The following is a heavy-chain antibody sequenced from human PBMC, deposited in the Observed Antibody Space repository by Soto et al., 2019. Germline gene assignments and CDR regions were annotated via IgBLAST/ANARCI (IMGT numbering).Heavy chain of an antibody. CDR2: IYYSGST. Sequence: QVQLQESGPGLVKPSQTLSLICTVSGGSVNSGDYYWSWVRQHPGKALEWIGHIYYSGSTYYNPSLESRVTISVDTSKNQFSLNLSSVTAADTAVYYCARRRTNFWSGYASFFDYWGQGTLVTVSS. J-gene: IGHJ4*02. CDR1: GGSVNSGDYY. D-gene: IGHD3-3*01. V-gene: IGHV4-31*03. CDR3: ARRRTNFWSGYASFFDY.